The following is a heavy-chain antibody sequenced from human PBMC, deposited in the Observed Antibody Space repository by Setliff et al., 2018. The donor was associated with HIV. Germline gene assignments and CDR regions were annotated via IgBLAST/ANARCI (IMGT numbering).Heavy chain of an antibody. CDR3: ASRVYYYDESRILREEGFVP. J-gene: IGHJ5*02. CDR2: ISHTGST. CDR1: GGSFSAYY. V-gene: IGHV4-34*01. Sequence: SETLSLTCAVYGGSFSAYYWSWIRQSPEMGLEWIAEISHTGSTKYNPSLGSRVTISLATSKNQILLRLSSVTAADTAVYYCASRVYYYDESRILREEGFVPWGQGTLVTVSS. D-gene: IGHD3-22*01.